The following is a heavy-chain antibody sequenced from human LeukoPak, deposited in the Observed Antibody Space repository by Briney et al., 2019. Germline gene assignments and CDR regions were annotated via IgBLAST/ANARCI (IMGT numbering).Heavy chain of an antibody. V-gene: IGHV4-30-4*01. J-gene: IGHJ4*02. CDR1: GGSISSGDYY. Sequence: SQTLSLTCTVSGGSISSGDYYWSWIRQPPGKGLEWIGYIYYSGSTYYNPSLKSRVTISVDTSKNQFSLKLSSVTAADTAVYYYAREGSSWVYFDYWGQGTLVTVSS. CDR3: AREGSSWVYFDY. CDR2: IYYSGST. D-gene: IGHD6-13*01.